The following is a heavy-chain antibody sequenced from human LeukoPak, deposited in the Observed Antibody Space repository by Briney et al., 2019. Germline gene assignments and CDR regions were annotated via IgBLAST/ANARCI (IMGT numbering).Heavy chain of an antibody. CDR2: INPSGGST. CDR3: ALTGTTPLRWFDY. D-gene: IGHD1-1*01. V-gene: IGHV1-46*01. J-gene: IGHJ4*02. Sequence: ASVKVSCKASGYTFTSYYMRWVRQAPGQGLEWMGIINPSGGSTSYAQKFQGRVTTTRDTSTSTVYMELSSLRSEDTAVYYCALTGTTPLRWFDYWGQGTLVTVSS. CDR1: GYTFTSYY.